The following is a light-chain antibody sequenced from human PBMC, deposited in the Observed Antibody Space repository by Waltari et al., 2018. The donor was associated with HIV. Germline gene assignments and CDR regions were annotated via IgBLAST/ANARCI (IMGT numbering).Light chain of an antibody. Sequence: DIQMTQSPLCLSASVGDRVTITCRTSQNIGNYLNWYLHKPGTAPKLLFYGASSLQGGVPSRFSGGGSGTDFFLTISNLQPEDFGIYYCQQSYNSPPTFGRGTKLEL. CDR1: QNIGNY. V-gene: IGKV1-39*01. J-gene: IGKJ2*01. CDR2: GAS. CDR3: QQSYNSPPT.